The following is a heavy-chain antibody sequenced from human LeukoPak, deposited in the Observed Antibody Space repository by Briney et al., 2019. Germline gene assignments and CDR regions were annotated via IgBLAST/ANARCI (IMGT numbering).Heavy chain of an antibody. CDR1: GDSISYGSYY. V-gene: IGHV4-61*02. CDR3: ARGYLVGLYGGNSEFGY. D-gene: IGHD4-23*01. Sequence: SETLSLTCTVSGDSISYGSYYWSWIRQPAGKGLEWIGRIYTGGNTNYNPSLKSRVTISVDTSKNQFSLELSSVTAADTAVYYCARGYLVGLYGGNSEFGYWGQGTLVTVSS. J-gene: IGHJ4*02. CDR2: IYTGGNT.